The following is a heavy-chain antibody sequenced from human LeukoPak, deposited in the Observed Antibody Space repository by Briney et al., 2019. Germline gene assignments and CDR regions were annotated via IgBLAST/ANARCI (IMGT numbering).Heavy chain of an antibody. CDR3: ARVGELMVYAPHGPDDAFDI. CDR1: GGSISSSSYY. V-gene: IGHV4-39*07. CDR2: IYYSGST. D-gene: IGHD2-8*01. Sequence: SETLSLTCTVSGGSISSSSYYWGWIRQPPGKGLEWIVSIYYSGSTYYNPSLKSRVTISVDTSKNQFSLKLSSVTAADTAVYYCARVGELMVYAPHGPDDAFDIGGQGTMVTVSA. J-gene: IGHJ3*02.